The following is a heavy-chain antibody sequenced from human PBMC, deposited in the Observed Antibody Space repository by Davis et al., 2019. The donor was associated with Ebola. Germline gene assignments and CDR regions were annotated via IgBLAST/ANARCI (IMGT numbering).Heavy chain of an antibody. J-gene: IGHJ6*02. Sequence: GESLKISCAASRFTFSDSWMHWVRQVPGKGLVWVARINSDGSTTHYADSVKGRFTISRDNDKNTLYLQMNSLRADDTALYYCAKGGARYFYHYYGMDVWGQGTTVTVSS. V-gene: IGHV3-74*01. CDR3: AKGGARYFYHYYGMDV. CDR1: RFTFSDSW. D-gene: IGHD2/OR15-2a*01. CDR2: INSDGSTT.